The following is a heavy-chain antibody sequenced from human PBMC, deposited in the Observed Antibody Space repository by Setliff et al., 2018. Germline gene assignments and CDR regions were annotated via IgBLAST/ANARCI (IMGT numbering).Heavy chain of an antibody. Sequence: PSETLSLTCTVSGYPISSGYIWGWIRQPPGKGLEWVGNIGHTGSINYNPSLKSRLTISRDTSKNQVSLKLNSVTATDTAVYYCARDLGHGGDSDYWGQGIQVTVSS. V-gene: IGHV4-38-2*02. D-gene: IGHD2-21*02. J-gene: IGHJ4*02. CDR3: ARDLGHGGDSDY. CDR1: GYPISSGYI. CDR2: IGHTGSI.